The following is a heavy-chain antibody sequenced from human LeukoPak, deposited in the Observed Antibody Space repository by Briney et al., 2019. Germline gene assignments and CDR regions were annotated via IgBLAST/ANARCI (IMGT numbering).Heavy chain of an antibody. J-gene: IGHJ4*02. V-gene: IGHV1-18*01. CDR3: ARDHYYDSSGIGLDY. CDR1: GYTFTSYG. CDR2: ISAYNGNT. D-gene: IGHD3-22*01. Sequence: GASVKVSCKASGYTFTSYGISWVRQAPGQGLEWMGWISAYNGNTNYAQKLQGRVTMTTDTSTSTAYMELGSLRSDDTAVYYCARDHYYDSSGIGLDYWGQGTLVTVSS.